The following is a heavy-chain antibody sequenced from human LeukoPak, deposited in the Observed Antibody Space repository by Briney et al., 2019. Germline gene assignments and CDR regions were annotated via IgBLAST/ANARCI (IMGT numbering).Heavy chain of an antibody. CDR2: IYYSGTT. D-gene: IGHD3-3*01. J-gene: IGHJ4*02. V-gene: IGHV4-39*01. CDR3: ARLRFDFWSGYTHPYFDY. CDR1: GGSISSSSYS. Sequence: SETLSLXCTVSGGSISSSSYSWGWIRQPPAKGLEWIGSIYYSGTTYYNPSLKSRVTISVDTSKIQFSLKLSSVAATDTAVYFCARLRFDFWSGYTHPYFDYWGQGTLVTVSS.